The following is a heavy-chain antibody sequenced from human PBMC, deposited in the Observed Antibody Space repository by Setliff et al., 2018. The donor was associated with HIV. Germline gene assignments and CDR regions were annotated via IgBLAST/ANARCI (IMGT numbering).Heavy chain of an antibody. CDR1: GYNFTDYD. CDR2: MNPNNGNT. V-gene: IGHV1-8*02. Sequence: GSVKVSCKASGYNFTDYDNNWVRQATGQGLEWMGWMNPNNGNTGYAEKFQGRVTMTRDTSISTAYMELSSLRSDDTAVYYCARGTAPRPASVLEFLEWLFPNWFDPWGQGTLVTVSS. D-gene: IGHD3-3*02. CDR3: ARGTAPRPASVLEFLEWLFPNWFDP. J-gene: IGHJ5*02.